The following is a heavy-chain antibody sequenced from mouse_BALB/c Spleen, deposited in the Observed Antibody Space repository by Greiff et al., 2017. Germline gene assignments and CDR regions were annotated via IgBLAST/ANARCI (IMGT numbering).Heavy chain of an antibody. Sequence: EVKLMESGGGLVQPGGSLKLSCAASGFDFSRYWMSWVRQAPGKGLEWIGEINPDSSTINYTPSLKDKFIISRDNAKNTLYLQMSKVRSEDTALYYCARPKGSYYGSSWFAYWGQGTLVTVSA. V-gene: IGHV4-1*02. CDR3: ARPKGSYYGSSWFAY. CDR1: GFDFSRYW. CDR2: INPDSSTI. D-gene: IGHD1-1*01. J-gene: IGHJ3*01.